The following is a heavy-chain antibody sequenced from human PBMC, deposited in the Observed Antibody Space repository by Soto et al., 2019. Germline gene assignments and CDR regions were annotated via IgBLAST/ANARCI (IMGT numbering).Heavy chain of an antibody. CDR1: GGTFSSYA. D-gene: IGHD3-9*01. J-gene: IGHJ6*02. CDR3: ARVTRYFDVYGMDV. V-gene: IGHV1-69*13. CDR2: IIPIFGTA. Sequence: SVKVSCKXSGGTFSSYAISWVRQAPGHGLEWMGGIIPIFGTANYAQKFQGRVTITADESTSTAYMELSSLRSEDTAVYYCARVTRYFDVYGMDVWGQGTTVTVSS.